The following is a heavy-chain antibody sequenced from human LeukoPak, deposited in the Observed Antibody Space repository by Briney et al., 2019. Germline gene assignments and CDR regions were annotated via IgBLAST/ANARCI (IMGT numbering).Heavy chain of an antibody. CDR1: GFTFSSYG. CDR3: ARDQHDSSGYPNWFDP. V-gene: IGHV3-33*08. CDR2: IWYDGSNK. J-gene: IGHJ5*02. Sequence: SGRSLRLSCAASGFTFSSYGMHWVRQAPGKGLEWVAVIWYDGSNKYYADSVKGRFTISRDNSKNTLYLQMNSLRAEDTAVYYCARDQHDSSGYPNWFDPWGQGTLVTVSS. D-gene: IGHD3-22*01.